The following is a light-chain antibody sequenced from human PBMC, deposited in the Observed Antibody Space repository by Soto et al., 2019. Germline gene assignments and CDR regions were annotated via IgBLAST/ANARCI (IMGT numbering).Light chain of an antibody. Sequence: DIPMTQSPSSLSASVGDRVTITCRASQNINNDLNWYQQKPGKAPNLLIYAASSLQSGVPSMFSGSGSATDFTLTISSLQPEDFAPYYCQQSYSTPYTFGQGTKLEIK. CDR1: QNINND. CDR2: AAS. V-gene: IGKV1-39*01. CDR3: QQSYSTPYT. J-gene: IGKJ2*01.